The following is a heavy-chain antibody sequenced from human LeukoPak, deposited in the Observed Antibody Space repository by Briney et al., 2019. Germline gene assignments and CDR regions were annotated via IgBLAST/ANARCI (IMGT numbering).Heavy chain of an antibody. CDR1: GYTFTSYG. D-gene: IGHD6-19*01. Sequence: ASVKVSCKASGYTFTSYGISWVRQAPGQGLEWMGWISAYHGNTNYAQKLQGRVTMTTDTSTSTAYMELRSLRSDDTAVYYCARDDEYSSGWYGIDYWGQGTLVTVSS. CDR2: ISAYHGNT. CDR3: ARDDEYSSGWYGIDY. J-gene: IGHJ4*02. V-gene: IGHV1-18*01.